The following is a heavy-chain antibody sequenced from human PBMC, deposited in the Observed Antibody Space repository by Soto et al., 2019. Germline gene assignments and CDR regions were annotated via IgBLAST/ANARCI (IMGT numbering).Heavy chain of an antibody. CDR3: ARSQGSSTSLEIYYYYYYGMDV. J-gene: IGHJ6*02. D-gene: IGHD2-2*01. V-gene: IGHV1-69*13. CDR1: GGTFSSYA. CDR2: IIPISGTA. Sequence: SVKVSCKASGGTFSSYAISWVRQAPGQGLEWKGGIIPISGTANYAQKFQGRVTITADESTSTAYMELSSLRSEDTAVYYCARSQGSSTSLEIYYYYYYGMDVWGQGTTVTVSS.